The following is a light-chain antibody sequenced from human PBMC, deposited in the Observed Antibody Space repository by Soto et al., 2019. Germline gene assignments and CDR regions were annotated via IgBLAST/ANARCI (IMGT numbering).Light chain of an antibody. CDR1: SSDVGGYNY. J-gene: IGLJ2*01. V-gene: IGLV2-14*01. CDR3: SSYTISSTLA. CDR2: DVS. Sequence: QSVLTQPASVSGSPGQSITISCTGTSSDVGGYNYVSWYQQHPGKAPKLMIYDVSNRPSGVSNRFSGSKSGNTASLTISGLQAEYEADYYCSSYTISSTLAFGGGTKLTVL.